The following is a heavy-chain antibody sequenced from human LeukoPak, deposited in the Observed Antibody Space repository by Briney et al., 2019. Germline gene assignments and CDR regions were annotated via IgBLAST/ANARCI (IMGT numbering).Heavy chain of an antibody. J-gene: IGHJ6*02. D-gene: IGHD2-15*01. CDR1: GLTFSSYA. V-gene: IGHV3-23*01. Sequence: GSLRLSCAASGLTFSSYAMSWVRQAPGKGLEWVSAISGSGGSTYYADSVKGRFTISRDNSKNTLYLQMNSLRAEDTAVYYCAKWQIVVVVAAYGMDVWGQGTTVTVSS. CDR2: ISGSGGST. CDR3: AKWQIVVVVAAYGMDV.